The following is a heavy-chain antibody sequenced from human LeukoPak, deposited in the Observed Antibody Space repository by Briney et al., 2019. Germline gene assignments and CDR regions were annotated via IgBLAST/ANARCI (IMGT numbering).Heavy chain of an antibody. V-gene: IGHV3-33*01. CDR2: IWYDGSNK. D-gene: IGHD3-10*01. J-gene: IGHJ4*02. CDR3: ARDRRRYYGSGSYWADY. Sequence: GGSLRLSCAASGFTFSSYGMHWVRRAPGKGLEWVAVIWYDGSNKYYADSVKGRFTISRDNSKNTLYLQMNSPRAEDTAVYYCARDRRRYYGSGSYWADYWGQGTLVTVSS. CDR1: GFTFSSYG.